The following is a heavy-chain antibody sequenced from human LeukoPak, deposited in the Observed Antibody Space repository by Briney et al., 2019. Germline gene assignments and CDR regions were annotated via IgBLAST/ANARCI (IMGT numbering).Heavy chain of an antibody. CDR2: ISGYNGNT. Sequence: GASVKVSCKASGYTFSTYGIAWVRQAPGQGLEWMGWISGYNGNTNYAQKFQGRVTMTTDTTTTTAYMELRSLRSDDTAVYYCAGDGYFDFWGQGTLVTVSS. V-gene: IGHV1-18*01. CDR1: GYTFSTYG. CDR3: AGDGYFDF. J-gene: IGHJ4*02.